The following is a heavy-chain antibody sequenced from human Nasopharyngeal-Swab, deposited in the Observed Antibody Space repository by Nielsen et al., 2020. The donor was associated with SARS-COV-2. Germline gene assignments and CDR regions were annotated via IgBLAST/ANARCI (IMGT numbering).Heavy chain of an antibody. J-gene: IGHJ3*02. CDR3: ARTLYGSGSFAFDI. CDR2: IDWDDDK. D-gene: IGHD3-10*01. CDR1: GFSLSTNGMC. V-gene: IGHV2-70*11. Sequence: SGPTLVKPTQTGTVTCTFSGFSLSTNGMCVSWIRQPPGKALEWLARIDWDDDKYYSTSLKTRLTISKDTSKNQVVLTMTNMDPVDTATYYCARTLYGSGSFAFDIWGQGTMVTVSS.